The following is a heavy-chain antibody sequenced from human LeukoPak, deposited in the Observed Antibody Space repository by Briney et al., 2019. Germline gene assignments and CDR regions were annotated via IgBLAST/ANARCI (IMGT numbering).Heavy chain of an antibody. CDR1: GGTFSSYA. V-gene: IGHV1-69*13. CDR2: IIPIFGTA. CDR3: ARVGYCGGDSACEYFQH. Sequence: SVKVSCKASGGTFSSYAISWVRQAPGQGLEWMGGIIPIFGTASYAQKFQGRVTITADESTSTAYMELSSLRSEDTAVYYCARVGYCGGDSACEYFQHWGQGTLVTVSS. D-gene: IGHD2-21*02. J-gene: IGHJ1*01.